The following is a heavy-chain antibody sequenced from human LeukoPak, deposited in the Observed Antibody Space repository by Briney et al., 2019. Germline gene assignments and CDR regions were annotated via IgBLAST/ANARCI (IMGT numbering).Heavy chain of an antibody. CDR2: ISGSGGST. CDR1: GFTVSSNY. D-gene: IGHD5-12*01. Sequence: GGSLRLSCAASGFTVSSNYMSWVRQAPGKGLEWVSAISGSGGSTYYADSVKGRFTISRDNSKNTLYLQMNSLRAEDTAVYYCAKWLHLYYFDYWGQGTLVTVSS. V-gene: IGHV3-23*01. J-gene: IGHJ4*02. CDR3: AKWLHLYYFDY.